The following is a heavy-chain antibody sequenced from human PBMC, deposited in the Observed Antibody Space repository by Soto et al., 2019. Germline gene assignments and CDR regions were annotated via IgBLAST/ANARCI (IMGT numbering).Heavy chain of an antibody. J-gene: IGHJ5*02. CDR3: ARHSRYGSGLIWFDP. D-gene: IGHD3-10*01. V-gene: IGHV4-39*01. CDR1: GGSISSSSYY. Sequence: SETLSLTCTVSGGSISSSSYYWGWIRQPPGKGLEWIGSIYYSGSTYYNPSLKSRVTISVDTSKNQFSLKLSSVTAADTAVYYCARHSRYGSGLIWFDPWGQGTLVTVSS. CDR2: IYYSGST.